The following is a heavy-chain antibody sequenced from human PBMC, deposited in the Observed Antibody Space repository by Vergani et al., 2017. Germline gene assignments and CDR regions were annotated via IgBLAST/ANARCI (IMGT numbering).Heavy chain of an antibody. Sequence: QVQLQESGPGLVKPSETLSLTCTVSNDSVSNTFYYWGWIRQTPGKGLEWIGSIYYSGSTYYNPSLESRVTMSVDTSKSQFSLKLRSVTAADTAVYFCARVMYRDEASTVYRLEGMDIWGQGTTVTISS. J-gene: IGHJ6*02. D-gene: IGHD2/OR15-2a*01. CDR2: IYYSGST. CDR3: ARVMYRDEASTVYRLEGMDI. V-gene: IGHV4-39*07. CDR1: NDSVSNTFYY.